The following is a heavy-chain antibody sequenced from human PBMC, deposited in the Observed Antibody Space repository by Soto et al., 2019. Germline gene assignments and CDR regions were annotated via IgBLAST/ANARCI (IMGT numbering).Heavy chain of an antibody. CDR3: ASAWGGNSFYYYGMDV. V-gene: IGHV1-69*01. D-gene: IGHD2-21*02. Sequence: QVQLVQSGAEVKKPGSSVKVSCKASGGTFSSYAISWVRQAPGQGLEWMGGIIPIFGTANHAQKFQGRLTITADESTSTAYMELSSLRSEDTAVYYCASAWGGNSFYYYGMDVWGQGTTVTVSS. CDR2: IIPIFGTA. J-gene: IGHJ6*02. CDR1: GGTFSSYA.